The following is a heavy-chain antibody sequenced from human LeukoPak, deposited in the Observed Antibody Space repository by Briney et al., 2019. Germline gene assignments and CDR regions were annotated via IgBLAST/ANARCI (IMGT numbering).Heavy chain of an antibody. D-gene: IGHD3-22*01. CDR3: ARHDDSSGSYYYYYMDV. V-gene: IGHV4-59*08. CDR1: GVSISTYY. CDR2: IYYSGST. J-gene: IGHJ6*03. Sequence: SETLSLTCTVSGVSISTYYWSWIRQPPGKGLEWIGYIYYSGSTYYNPSLKSRVTISVDTSKNQFSLKLSSVTAADTAVYYCARHDDSSGSYYYYYMDVWGKGTTVTISS.